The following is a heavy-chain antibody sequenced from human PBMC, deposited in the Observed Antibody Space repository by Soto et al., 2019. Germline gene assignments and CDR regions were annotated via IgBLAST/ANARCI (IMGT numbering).Heavy chain of an antibody. V-gene: IGHV3-23*01. J-gene: IGHJ4*02. Sequence: EVRLLESGGGLEQPGGSLRLSCVISGFTFDNYAMSWVRQAPGKGLEWVSAISGGGGGTYYADSVRGRFIISRDNSKNTVYLQVNGLRNEDTAVYYCAKDVHYDSSGGLDSWGQGTLVTVYS. CDR1: GFTFDNYA. D-gene: IGHD3-22*01. CDR2: ISGGGGGT. CDR3: AKDVHYDSSGGLDS.